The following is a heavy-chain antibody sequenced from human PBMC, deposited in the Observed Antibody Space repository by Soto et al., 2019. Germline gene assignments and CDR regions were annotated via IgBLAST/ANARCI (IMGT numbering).Heavy chain of an antibody. CDR2: IYYSGST. CDR3: ARNTMIDGYYYYGMDV. D-gene: IGHD3-22*01. J-gene: IGHJ6*02. CDR1: GGSISSGGYY. Sequence: SETLSLTCTVSGGSISSGGYYWSWIRQHPGKGLEWIGYIYYSGSTYYNPSLKSRVTISVDTSKNQFSLKLSSVTAADTAVYYCARNTMIDGYYYYGMDVWGQGTTVTVSS. V-gene: IGHV4-31*03.